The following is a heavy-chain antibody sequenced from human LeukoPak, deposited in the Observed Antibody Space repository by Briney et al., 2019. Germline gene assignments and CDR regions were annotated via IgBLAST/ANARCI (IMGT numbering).Heavy chain of an antibody. CDR3: ARDWAATKYDY. J-gene: IGHJ4*02. V-gene: IGHV1-2*02. CDR1: GYTFTGYY. D-gene: IGHD5-12*01. Sequence: EASAKVSCKASGYTFTGYYMHWVRQAPGQGLEWMGWINPNSGGTNYAQKFQGRVTMTRDTSISTAYMELSRLRSDDTAVYYCARDWAATKYDYWGQGTLVTVSS. CDR2: INPNSGGT.